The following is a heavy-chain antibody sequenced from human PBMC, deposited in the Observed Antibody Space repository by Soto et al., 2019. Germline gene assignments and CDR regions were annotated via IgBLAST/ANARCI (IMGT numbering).Heavy chain of an antibody. CDR1: GGSISSYY. Sequence: SETLSLTCTVSGGSISSYYWSWIRQPPGKGLEWIGYIYYSGSTNYNPSLKSRVTISVDTSKNQFSLKLSSVTAADTAVYYCARDRLGYYDSSGYSLGYYGMDVWGQGTTVT. V-gene: IGHV4-59*01. CDR3: ARDRLGYYDSSGYSLGYYGMDV. D-gene: IGHD3-22*01. J-gene: IGHJ6*02. CDR2: IYYSGST.